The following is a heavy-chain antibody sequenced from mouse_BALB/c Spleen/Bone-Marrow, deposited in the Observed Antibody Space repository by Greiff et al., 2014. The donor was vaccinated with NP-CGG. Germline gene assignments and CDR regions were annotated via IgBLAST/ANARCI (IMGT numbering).Heavy chain of an antibody. Sequence: EVQLQQSGPEVVKPGAPMKMSCKASGYSFTGYTMNWVKQSHGKNLEWIGLINPYNGGTHYNQKFKGKATLTVDKSSSTAYMELLSLTSEDSAVYYCAREGDYDYAWFAYWGQGTLITVSA. V-gene: IGHV1-18*01. CDR2: INPYNGGT. J-gene: IGHJ3*01. CDR3: AREGDYDYAWFAY. CDR1: GYSFTGYT. D-gene: IGHD2-4*01.